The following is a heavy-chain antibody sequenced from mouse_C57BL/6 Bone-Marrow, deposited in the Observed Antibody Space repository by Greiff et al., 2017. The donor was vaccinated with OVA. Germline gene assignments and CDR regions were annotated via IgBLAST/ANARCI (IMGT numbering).Heavy chain of an antibody. CDR2: ISNGGGST. V-gene: IGHV5-12*01. CDR3: ARGDV. Sequence: EVKLMESGGGLVQPGGSLKLSCAASGFTFSDYYMYWVRQTPEKRLEWVAYISNGGGSTYYPDTVKGRFTISRDNAKNTLYLQMSRLKSEDTAMYYCARGDVWGTGTTVTVSS. J-gene: IGHJ1*03. CDR1: GFTFSDYY.